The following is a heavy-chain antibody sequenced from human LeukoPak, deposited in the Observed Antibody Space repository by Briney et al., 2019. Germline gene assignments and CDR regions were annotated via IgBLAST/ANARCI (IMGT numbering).Heavy chain of an antibody. Sequence: SETLSLTCTVSGGSLSSGSSYWSWIRQHPGKGLEWIGYIFYTGSTYYNPSLNSRINISVVMSKNQFSLQLSSVTAADTAVYYCARVGIISEPTATFYFDYWGQGTLVTVSS. CDR1: GGSLSSGSSY. J-gene: IGHJ4*02. CDR3: ARVGIISEPTATFYFDY. CDR2: IFYTGST. D-gene: IGHD1-1*01. V-gene: IGHV4-31*03.